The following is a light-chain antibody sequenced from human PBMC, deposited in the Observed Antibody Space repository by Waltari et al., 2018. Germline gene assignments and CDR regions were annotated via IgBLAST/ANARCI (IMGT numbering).Light chain of an antibody. CDR1: QSVRNF. CDR3: QQGYMTPRT. V-gene: IGKV1-39*01. J-gene: IGKJ1*01. Sequence: DIQMTQSPSSLSASVGDRVTITCRASQSVRNFLNWYQQEPGKAPKLPIYATSSLQTGVPSRFSGSGSGTDFTLSISSLQPEDFAIYFCQQGYMTPRTFGQGTKVEIK. CDR2: ATS.